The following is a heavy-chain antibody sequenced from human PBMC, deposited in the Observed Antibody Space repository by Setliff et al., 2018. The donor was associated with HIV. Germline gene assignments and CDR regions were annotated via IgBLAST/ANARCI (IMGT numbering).Heavy chain of an antibody. CDR1: GFTVSSNY. CDR2: IRYDGSNK. D-gene: IGHD6-19*01. V-gene: IGHV3-30*02. CDR3: AKAELSSGRYYFDY. J-gene: IGHJ4*02. Sequence: GGSLRLSCAASGFTVSSNYMSWVRQAPGKGLEWVAFIRYDGSNKYYADSVKGRFTISRDNSKNTRYLQMNSLRAEDTAVYYCAKAELSSGRYYFDYWGQGTLVTVSS.